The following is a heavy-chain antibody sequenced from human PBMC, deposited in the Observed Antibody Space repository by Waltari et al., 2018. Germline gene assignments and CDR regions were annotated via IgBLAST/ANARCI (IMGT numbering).Heavy chain of an antibody. Sequence: QVQLQESGPGLVKPSETLSLTCTVSGCSISSYYWSWIRPPPGKGLEWIGYIYYSGSTNYNPSLKSRVTISVDTSKNQFSLKLSSVTAADTAVYYCARETAAGTNYGMDVWGQGTTVTVSS. CDR1: GCSISSYY. V-gene: IGHV4-59*01. J-gene: IGHJ6*02. CDR3: ARETAAGTNYGMDV. CDR2: IYYSGST. D-gene: IGHD6-13*01.